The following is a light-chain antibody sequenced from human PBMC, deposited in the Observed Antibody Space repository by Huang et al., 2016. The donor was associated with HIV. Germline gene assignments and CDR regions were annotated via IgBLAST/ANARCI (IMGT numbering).Light chain of an antibody. J-gene: IGKJ5*01. V-gene: IGKV1-39*01. CDR3: QQSFSTLIT. CDR1: QSLGTY. CDR2: DAS. Sequence: IQLTQSPSSLSASAGDRVTMTCRASQSLGTYLNWFHQKPGKAPKLLVADASAVPNGATSGVRGSGSGAESSLTSIGVNLEDFGTYYWQQSFSTLITVGQGTRLEMK.